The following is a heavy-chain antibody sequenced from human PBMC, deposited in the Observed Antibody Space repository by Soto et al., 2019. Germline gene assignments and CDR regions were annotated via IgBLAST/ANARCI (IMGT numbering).Heavy chain of an antibody. Sequence: EVQLLESGGGLVQPGGSLRLSCAASGFTFSSFAMNWVRQAPGKGLEWVSGVSGGGDATFYADSVKGRFTISRVQSKNTLYLQMNSLRAEDTAVYYCVRKIVGTTTGGAYWYFDVWGRGTLVTVSS. V-gene: IGHV3-23*01. CDR3: VRKIVGTTTGGAYWYFDV. CDR1: GFTFSSFA. D-gene: IGHD1-1*01. CDR2: VSGGGDAT. J-gene: IGHJ2*01.